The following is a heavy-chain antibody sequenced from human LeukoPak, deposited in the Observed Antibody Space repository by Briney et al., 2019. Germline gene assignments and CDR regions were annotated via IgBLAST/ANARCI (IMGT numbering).Heavy chain of an antibody. Sequence: ASVKVSCKASGYTFTSYGINWVRQATGQGLEWMGWMNPNSGNTGYAQKFQGRVTITRNTSISTAYMELSSLRSEDTAVYYCARGYFWSGSYYYYYYMDVWGKGTTVTVSS. CDR3: ARGYFWSGSYYYYYYMDV. J-gene: IGHJ6*03. CDR1: GYTFTSYG. CDR2: MNPNSGNT. D-gene: IGHD3-3*01. V-gene: IGHV1-8*03.